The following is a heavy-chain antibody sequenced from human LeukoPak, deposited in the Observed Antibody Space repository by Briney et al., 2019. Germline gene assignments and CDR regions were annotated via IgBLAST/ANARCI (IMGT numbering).Heavy chain of an antibody. CDR2: ISYSGNT. D-gene: IGHD2-8*01. CDR1: GGSISNTDSY. Sequence: SQTLSLTCTVSGGSISNTDSYWNWIRQPPGKGLEWIGFISYSGNTYSTPSLESRLTISIDTAKNQFSLSLSSVTAADTAVYFCAREMVSSYYYNGMDVWGQGTTVTVSS. CDR3: AREMVSSYYYNGMDV. V-gene: IGHV4-30-4*01. J-gene: IGHJ6*02.